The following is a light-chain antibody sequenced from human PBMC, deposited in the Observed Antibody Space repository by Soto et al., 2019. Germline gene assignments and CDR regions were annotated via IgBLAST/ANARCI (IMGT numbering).Light chain of an antibody. CDR2: DAS. V-gene: IGKV1D-13*01. J-gene: IGKJ3*01. CDR1: QGISSA. Sequence: AIQLTQSPSSLSASVGDRVTITCRASQGISSAVAWYQQRPGKTPKLLIFDASSLEGGIPSRFSGSGSGTDFTLTIDNLQPADFASYYCQHYFNYPRFTFGPGTKVEIK. CDR3: QHYFNYPRFT.